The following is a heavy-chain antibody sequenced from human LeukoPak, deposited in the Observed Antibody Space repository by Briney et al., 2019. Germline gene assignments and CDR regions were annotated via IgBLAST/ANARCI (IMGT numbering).Heavy chain of an antibody. CDR3: ARLRRHCSGGSCYHLDY. J-gene: IGHJ4*02. V-gene: IGHV6-1*01. CDR2: TYYRSKWYN. D-gene: IGHD2-15*01. CDR1: GDSVSSNSAA. Sequence: SQTLSLTCAISGDSVSSNSAAWNWIRQSPSRGLEWLGRTYYRSKWYNDYAVSVKSRITINPDTSKNQFSLQLNSVTPEDTAVYYCARLRRHCSGGSCYHLDYWGQGTLVTVSS.